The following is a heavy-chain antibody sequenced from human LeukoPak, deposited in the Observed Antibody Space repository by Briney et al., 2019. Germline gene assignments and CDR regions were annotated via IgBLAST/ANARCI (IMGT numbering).Heavy chain of an antibody. CDR3: ARASGSYYYYYMDV. CDR2: ISYDGSNK. J-gene: IGHJ6*03. V-gene: IGHV3-30-3*01. Sequence: PGGSLRLSCVASGFTFSSYAMHWVRQAPGKGLEWVAVISYDGSNKYYADSVKGRFTISRDNSKNTLYLQMNSLRAEDTAVYYCARASGSYYYYYMDVWGKGTTVTVSS. CDR1: GFTFSSYA. D-gene: IGHD1-26*01.